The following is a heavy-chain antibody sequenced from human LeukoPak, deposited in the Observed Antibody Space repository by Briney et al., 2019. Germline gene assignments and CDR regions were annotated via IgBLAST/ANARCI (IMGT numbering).Heavy chain of an antibody. Sequence: SETLSLTCTVSGVSISSYYWSWIRQPPGKGLEWIGYIYYSGSTNYNPSLKSRVTISVDTSKNQFSLKLSSVTAAGTAVYYCARHINIAAAGPYYFDYWGQGTLVTVSS. J-gene: IGHJ4*02. CDR1: GVSISSYY. CDR2: IYYSGST. V-gene: IGHV4-59*08. CDR3: ARHINIAAAGPYYFDY. D-gene: IGHD6-13*01.